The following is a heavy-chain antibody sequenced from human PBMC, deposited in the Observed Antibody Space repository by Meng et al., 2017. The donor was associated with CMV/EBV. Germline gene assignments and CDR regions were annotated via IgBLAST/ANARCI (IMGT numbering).Heavy chain of an antibody. CDR1: GGTFSSYA. Sequence: SVKVSCKASGGTFSSYAISWVRQAPGQGLEWMGGIIPTFGTANYAQKFQGRVTITTDESTSTAYMELSSLRSEDTAVYYCARGGFRNYYDSSGYTKDAFDIWGQGTMVTVSS. CDR2: IIPTFGTA. J-gene: IGHJ3*02. D-gene: IGHD3-22*01. CDR3: ARGGFRNYYDSSGYTKDAFDI. V-gene: IGHV1-69*05.